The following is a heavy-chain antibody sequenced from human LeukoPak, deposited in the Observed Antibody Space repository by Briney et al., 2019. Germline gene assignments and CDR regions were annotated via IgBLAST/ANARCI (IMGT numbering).Heavy chain of an antibody. Sequence: ASVKVSCKASGGTFSSYAISWVRQAPGQGLEWMGGIIPIFGTANYAQRFQGRATITADESTSTAYMELSSLRSEDTAVYYCARGGDELRFYYFDYWGQGTLVTVSS. CDR3: ARGGDELRFYYFDY. J-gene: IGHJ4*02. CDR2: IIPIFGTA. D-gene: IGHD3-10*01. V-gene: IGHV1-69*13. CDR1: GGTFSSYA.